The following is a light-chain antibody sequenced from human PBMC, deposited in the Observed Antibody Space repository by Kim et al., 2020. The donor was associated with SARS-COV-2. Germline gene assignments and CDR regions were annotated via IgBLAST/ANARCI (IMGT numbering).Light chain of an antibody. V-gene: IGKV1-13*02. Sequence: AIQLTQSPSSLSASVGDRVTITCRTSQGITSALAWYQQKPGRAPNLLIYGASSLRSGVPSRFSVGGSGTEFTLTISSLQPEDFATYYCQQFNTYPQTFGQGTKVEIK. J-gene: IGKJ1*01. CDR3: QQFNTYPQT. CDR2: GAS. CDR1: QGITSA.